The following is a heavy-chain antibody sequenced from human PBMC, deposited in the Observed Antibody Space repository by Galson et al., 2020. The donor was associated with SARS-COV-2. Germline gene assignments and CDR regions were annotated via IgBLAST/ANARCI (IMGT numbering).Heavy chain of an antibody. Sequence: ETLSLTCTVSGYSISSGYYWGWIRQPPGKGLEWIGSIYHSGSTYYNPSLKSRVTISVDTSKNQFSLKLSSVTAADTAVYYCARERGGGIYYYYGMDVWGQGTTVTVSS. CDR2: IYHSGST. CDR1: GYSISSGYY. CDR3: ARERGGGIYYYYGMDV. D-gene: IGHD3-16*01. J-gene: IGHJ6*02. V-gene: IGHV4-38-2*02.